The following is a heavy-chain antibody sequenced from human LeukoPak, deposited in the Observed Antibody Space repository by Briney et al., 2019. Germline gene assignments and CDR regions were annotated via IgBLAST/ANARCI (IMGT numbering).Heavy chain of an antibody. CDR1: GYTFTSYD. CDR3: ARVGNIVVVPAANSGYYMDV. Sequence: ASVKVSCKASGYTFTSYDINWVRQATGQGLEWMGWMNPNSGNTGYAQKFQGRVTITRNTSISTAYMELSSLRSEDTAVHYCARVGNIVVVPAANSGYYMDVWGKGTTVTVSS. J-gene: IGHJ6*03. CDR2: MNPNSGNT. D-gene: IGHD2-2*01. V-gene: IGHV1-8*03.